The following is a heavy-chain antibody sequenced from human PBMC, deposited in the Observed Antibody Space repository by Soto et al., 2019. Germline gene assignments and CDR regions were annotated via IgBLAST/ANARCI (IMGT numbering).Heavy chain of an antibody. Sequence: EVQLLESGGGLVQPGGSLRLSCAASGFTFSSYAMSWVRQAPGKGLEWVSAISGSGGSTYYADSVKGRFTISRDNSKNTLYLKMNSLRAEDTAVYYCAKGHRPMVRGTTDPPPYYYYGMDVWGQGTTVTVSS. D-gene: IGHD3-10*01. CDR3: AKGHRPMVRGTTDPPPYYYYGMDV. CDR2: ISGSGGST. J-gene: IGHJ6*02. V-gene: IGHV3-23*01. CDR1: GFTFSSYA.